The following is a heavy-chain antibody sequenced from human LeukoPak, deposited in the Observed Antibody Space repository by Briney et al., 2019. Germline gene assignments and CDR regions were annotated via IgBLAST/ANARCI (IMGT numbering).Heavy chain of an antibody. CDR2: ITGSGGST. V-gene: IGHV3-23*01. CDR3: AKWAVSGRGFDY. D-gene: IGHD6-19*01. CDR1: GFTFGSYA. Sequence: PGGSLRLSCAASGFTFGSYAMSWVRQAPGKGLEWVSDITGSGGSTHYADSVKGRFTISRDNSKNTLYLQMNSLRAEDTAVYYCAKWAVSGRGFDYWGQGTLVTVSS. J-gene: IGHJ4*02.